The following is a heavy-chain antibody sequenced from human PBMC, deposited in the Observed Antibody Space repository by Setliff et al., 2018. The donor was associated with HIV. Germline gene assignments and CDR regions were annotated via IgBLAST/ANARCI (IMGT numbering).Heavy chain of an antibody. CDR1: GFTFSSYS. Sequence: PGGSLRLSCAASGFTFSSYSMNWVRQAPGKGLEWVSSISSSSSYIYYADSVKGRFTISRDNAKNSLYLQMNSLRAEDTAVYYCARDQDPLLRYFDWPSWHYNYMDVWGKGTTVTVSS. D-gene: IGHD3-9*01. CDR3: ARDQDPLLRYFDWPSWHYNYMDV. J-gene: IGHJ6*03. CDR2: ISSSSSYI. V-gene: IGHV3-21*01.